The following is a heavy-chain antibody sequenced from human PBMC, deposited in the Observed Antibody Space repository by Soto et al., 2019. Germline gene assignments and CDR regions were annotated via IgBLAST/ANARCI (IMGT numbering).Heavy chain of an antibody. D-gene: IGHD3-16*02. Sequence: ASVKVSCKAPGYIFTSYGISWVRQAPGQGLEWMGWISAYNGNTNYAQKLQGRVTMNTDTSTSTAYMELRSLRSDDTAVYYCARDRYYDYVWGSYRYSPDDAFDIWGQGTMVTVSS. J-gene: IGHJ3*02. CDR2: ISAYNGNT. V-gene: IGHV1-18*01. CDR1: GYIFTSYG. CDR3: ARDRYYDYVWGSYRYSPDDAFDI.